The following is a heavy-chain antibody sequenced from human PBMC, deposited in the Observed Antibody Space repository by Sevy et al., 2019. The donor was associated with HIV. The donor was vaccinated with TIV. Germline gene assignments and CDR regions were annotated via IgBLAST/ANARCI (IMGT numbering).Heavy chain of an antibody. CDR2: ISSSGSSI. V-gene: IGHV3-11*01. CDR1: GFTFSDYY. D-gene: IGHD3-22*01. CDR3: ARSKYYYDSSGYSPFGY. Sequence: GGSLRLSCAASGFTFSDYYMSWIRQAPGKGLEWVSYISSSGSSIYYADSVKGRFTISRDNAKNSLYLQMNSLRAEDTAGYYCARSKYYYDSSGYSPFGYWGQGTLVTVSS. J-gene: IGHJ4*02.